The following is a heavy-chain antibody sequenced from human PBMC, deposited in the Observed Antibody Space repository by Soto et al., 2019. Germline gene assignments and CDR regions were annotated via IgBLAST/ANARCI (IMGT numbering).Heavy chain of an antibody. CDR1: GGSFSGYY. J-gene: IGHJ5*02. Sequence: ASETLSLTCAVYGGSFSGYYWSWIRQPPGKGLEWIGEINHSGSTNYNPSLKSRVTISVDTSKNQFSLKLSSVTAADTAVYYCARPGYCTNGVCYTEVGWFDPWGQGTLVTVSS. D-gene: IGHD2-8*01. CDR2: INHSGST. V-gene: IGHV4-34*01. CDR3: ARPGYCTNGVCYTEVGWFDP.